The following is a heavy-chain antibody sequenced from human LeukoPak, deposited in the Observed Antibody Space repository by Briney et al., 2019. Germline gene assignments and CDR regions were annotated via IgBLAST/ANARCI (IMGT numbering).Heavy chain of an antibody. V-gene: IGHV4-39*01. J-gene: IGHJ3*02. CDR3: ARQESLNWNDSEDAFDI. CDR2: NYYSGST. D-gene: IGHD1-1*01. Sequence: SETLSLTCTVSGGSISSSSYYWGWIRQPPGKGLEWIGSNYYSGSTYYNPSLKSRVTISVDTSKNQFSLKLSSVTAADTAVYYCARQESLNWNDSEDAFDIWGQGTMVTVSS. CDR1: GGSISSSSYY.